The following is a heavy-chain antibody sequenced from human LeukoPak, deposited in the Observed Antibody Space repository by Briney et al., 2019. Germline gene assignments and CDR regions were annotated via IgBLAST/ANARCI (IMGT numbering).Heavy chain of an antibody. D-gene: IGHD2-15*01. V-gene: IGHV3-20*04. CDR2: INWNGAAT. J-gene: IGHJ2*01. CDR1: GFTFDDYG. CDR3: ARRLMGGFTDWYFDL. Sequence: GGSLRLSCEGSGFTFDDYGISWVRHVPGKGLQWVSGINWNGAATGHGDSVKGRFTVSRDNAKNSLYLEMNSLRVEDTGFYYCARRLMGGFTDWYFDLWGRGTLVTVSS.